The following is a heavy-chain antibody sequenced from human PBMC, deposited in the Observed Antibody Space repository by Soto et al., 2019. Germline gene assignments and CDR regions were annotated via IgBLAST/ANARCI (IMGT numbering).Heavy chain of an antibody. V-gene: IGHV3-48*03. J-gene: IGHJ4*02. CDR1: GFTFSRFP. D-gene: IGHD2-21*01. CDR2: VSSSGSII. CDR3: AREELNCGGDCFAF. Sequence: EVQLVESGGGLVQPGRSLRLSCAASGFTFSRFPMSWVRQAPGKGLEWISYVSSSGSIIEYADSVKGRFTISRDDSKNSLDLQMSSLRAEDTAIYYCAREELNCGGDCFAFWGQGALVTVSS.